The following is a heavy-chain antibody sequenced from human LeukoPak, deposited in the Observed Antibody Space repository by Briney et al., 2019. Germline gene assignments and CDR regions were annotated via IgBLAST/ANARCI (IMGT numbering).Heavy chain of an antibody. J-gene: IGHJ4*02. CDR3: ARHEKYSGYDYYFDY. V-gene: IGHV4-31*03. Sequence: PSETLSLTCTVSGGSISSGGYYWSWIRQHPGKGLEWIGYIYYSGSTYYNPSLKSRVTISVDTSKNQFSLKLSSVTAADTAVYYCARHEKYSGYDYYFDYWGQGTLVTVSS. CDR2: IYYSGST. D-gene: IGHD5-12*01. CDR1: GGSISSGGYY.